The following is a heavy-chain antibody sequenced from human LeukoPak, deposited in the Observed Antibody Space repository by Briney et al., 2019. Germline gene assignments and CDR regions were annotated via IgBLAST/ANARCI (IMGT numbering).Heavy chain of an antibody. CDR3: ARAYCSSTSCSSPQHDY. J-gene: IGHJ4*02. D-gene: IGHD2-2*01. V-gene: IGHV1-18*01. Sequence: ASVKVSCKASGYTFTSYGISWVRQAPGQGLEWMGWISAYNGNTNYAQKLQGRVTMTTDTSTSTAYMELRSLRSDDTAVYYCARAYCSSTSCSSPQHDYWGQGTLVTVSS. CDR1: GYTFTSYG. CDR2: ISAYNGNT.